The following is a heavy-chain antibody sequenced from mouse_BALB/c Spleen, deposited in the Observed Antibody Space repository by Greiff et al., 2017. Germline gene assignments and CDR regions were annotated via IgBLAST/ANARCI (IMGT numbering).Heavy chain of an antibody. CDR1: GFTFSSFG. V-gene: IGHV5-17*02. CDR3: ARMDGPPFSCAY. CDR2: ISSGSSTI. Sequence: EVKLVESGGGLVQPGGSRKLSCAASGFTFSSFGMHWVRQAPEKGLEWVAYISSGSSTIYYADTVKGRFTISRDNPKNTLFLQMTSLRSEDTAMYYCARMDGPPFSCAYWGQGTLVTVSA. D-gene: IGHD1-2*01. J-gene: IGHJ3*01.